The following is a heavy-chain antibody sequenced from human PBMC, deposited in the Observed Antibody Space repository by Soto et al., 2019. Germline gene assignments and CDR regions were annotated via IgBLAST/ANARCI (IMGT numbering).Heavy chain of an antibody. CDR1: GYSFTSYW. Sequence: PGESLKISCKGSGYSFTSYWIGWVRQMPGKGLEWMGIIYPGDSDTRYSPSFQGQVTISADKSISTAYLQWSSLKASDTAIYYCARLSPREPWDDYFDYWGQGTLVTVSS. J-gene: IGHJ4*02. D-gene: IGHD1-26*01. CDR3: ARLSPREPWDDYFDY. CDR2: IYPGDSDT. V-gene: IGHV5-51*01.